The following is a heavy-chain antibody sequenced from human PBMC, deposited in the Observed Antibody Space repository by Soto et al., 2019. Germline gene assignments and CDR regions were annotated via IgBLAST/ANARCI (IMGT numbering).Heavy chain of an antibody. CDR3: ARDMGPSGAYGY. D-gene: IGHD1-26*01. Sequence: EVQLVDSGGDLVQPGGSLRLSSAASGFTFSTYWMSWVRQAPGKGLEWVANIDPDGSQKYYVDSVKGRFTISRDNAKNSLYLQMNSLRAEDTAVYYCARDMGPSGAYGYWGQGTLVTVSS. V-gene: IGHV3-7*03. CDR2: IDPDGSQK. J-gene: IGHJ4*02. CDR1: GFTFSTYW.